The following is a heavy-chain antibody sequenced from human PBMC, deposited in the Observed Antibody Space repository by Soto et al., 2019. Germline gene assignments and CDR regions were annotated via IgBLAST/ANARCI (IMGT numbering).Heavy chain of an antibody. D-gene: IGHD1-1*01. Sequence: SETLPLTCAVYGGSFSGYYWSGIRQPPGKGLEWIGEINHSGSTNYNPSLKSRVTISVDTSKNQFSLKLSSVTAADTAVYYCADFGTASGEDVWGKGTTVTVSS. CDR2: INHSGST. V-gene: IGHV4-34*01. CDR3: ADFGTASGEDV. J-gene: IGHJ6*04. CDR1: GGSFSGYY.